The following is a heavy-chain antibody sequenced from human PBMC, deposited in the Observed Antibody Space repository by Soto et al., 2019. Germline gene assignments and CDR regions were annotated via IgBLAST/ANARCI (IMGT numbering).Heavy chain of an antibody. Sequence: PGGSLRLSGAASGFTFSSYAMHWVRQSPGKGLEWVAVISYEGSNKYYADSVKGRFTISRDNSKNTLYLQMNSLRAEDTAVYYCAREGSGYDPHDNWFDPWGQGTLVTVSS. CDR1: GFTFSSYA. D-gene: IGHD5-12*01. V-gene: IGHV3-30-3*01. CDR3: AREGSGYDPHDNWFDP. J-gene: IGHJ5*02. CDR2: ISYEGSNK.